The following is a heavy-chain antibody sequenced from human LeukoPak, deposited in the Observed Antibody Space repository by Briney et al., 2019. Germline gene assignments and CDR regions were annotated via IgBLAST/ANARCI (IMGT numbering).Heavy chain of an antibody. V-gene: IGHV3-66*01. D-gene: IGHD3-22*01. CDR3: ARVYYYDSSGLGY. CDR2: IYSGGST. CDR1: GFTFSSYG. J-gene: IGHJ4*02. Sequence: GGSLRLSCAASGFTFSSYGMSWVRQAPGKGLEWVSVIYSGGSTYYADSVKGRFTISRDNSKNTLYLQMNSLRAEDTAVYYCARVYYYDSSGLGYWGQGTLVTVSS.